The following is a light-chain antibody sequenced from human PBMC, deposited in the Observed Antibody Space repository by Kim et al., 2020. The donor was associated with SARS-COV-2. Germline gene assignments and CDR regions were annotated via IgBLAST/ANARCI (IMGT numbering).Light chain of an antibody. V-gene: IGLV3-1*01. Sequence: SVSPGQTASLTCSGDKLGDKYVCWYQQRPGQSPVLVIYQDTKRPSGIPERFSGSSSGNTATLTISGSQALDEADYFCQAWDNSDVVFGGGTQLTVL. CDR2: QDT. J-gene: IGLJ2*01. CDR3: QAWDNSDVV. CDR1: KLGDKY.